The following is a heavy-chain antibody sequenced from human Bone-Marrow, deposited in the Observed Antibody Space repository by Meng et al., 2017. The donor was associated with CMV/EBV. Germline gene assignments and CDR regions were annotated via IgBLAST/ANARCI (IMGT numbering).Heavy chain of an antibody. CDR3: ARGQSGSPPFSYYYYYDMDV. D-gene: IGHD2-15*01. CDR2: IIPILGIA. Sequence: SVKVSCKASGGTFSSYTISWVRQAPGQGLEWMGRIIPILGIANYAQKFQGRVTITADKSTSTAYMEMSSLRSEDTAVYYCARGQSGSPPFSYYYYYDMDVWGQGTTVTVSS. J-gene: IGHJ6*02. V-gene: IGHV1-69*02. CDR1: GGTFSSYT.